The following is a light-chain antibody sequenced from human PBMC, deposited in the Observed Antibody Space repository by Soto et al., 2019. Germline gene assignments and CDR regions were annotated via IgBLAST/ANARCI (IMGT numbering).Light chain of an antibody. CDR2: GAS. Sequence: EIVMTQSPATLSVSPGERATLSCRASQSVSSNLAWYQQKPGQAPRLLIYGASTQATGIPARFSGSGSGTELTLTISSPQSEDFSVYYRQRYNNWPPLTFGGG. J-gene: IGKJ4*01. CDR3: QRYNNWPPLT. V-gene: IGKV3-15*01. CDR1: QSVSSN.